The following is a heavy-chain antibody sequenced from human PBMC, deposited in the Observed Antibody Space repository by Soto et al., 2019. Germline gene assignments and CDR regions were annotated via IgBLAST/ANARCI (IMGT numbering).Heavy chain of an antibody. CDR3: ARGQRDLYYYYGMDV. CDR1: GGSFSGYY. J-gene: IGHJ6*02. Sequence: SETLSLTCAVYGGSFSGYYWSWSRQRPGKGLEWIGEINHRGGTNYNPSLKSQVTRSVDTSKNQFSLKLSSVTAADTAVYYCARGQRDLYYYYGMDVWGQGTTVTVSS. CDR2: INHRGGT. V-gene: IGHV4-34*01.